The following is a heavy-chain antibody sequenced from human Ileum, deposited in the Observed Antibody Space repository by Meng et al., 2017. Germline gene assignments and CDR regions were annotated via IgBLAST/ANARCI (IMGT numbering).Heavy chain of an antibody. J-gene: IGHJ6*02. CDR3: AKDRGILTGDYVPGQFAMDV. Sequence: GESLKISCAASGFTFNNYGMTWVRQTPGKGLEWVSTISGSGDFTFNADSVKGRFTISRDNSKNMLYLKMSSLEGKDTAVYFCAKDRGILTGDYVPGQFAMDVWGQGNTV. D-gene: IGHD3-9*01. V-gene: IGHV3-23*01. CDR1: GFTFNNYG. CDR2: ISGSGDFT.